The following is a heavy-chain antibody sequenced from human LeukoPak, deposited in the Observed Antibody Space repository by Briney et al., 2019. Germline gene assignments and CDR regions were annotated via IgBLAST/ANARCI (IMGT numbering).Heavy chain of an antibody. Sequence: GGSLRLSCAASGFTFSSYWMSWVRQAPGKGLEWVANVKQDGSEKYYVDSVRGRFTISRDNAKNSLYLQMNSLRAEDTAVYYCARYSSGSLHFDYWGQGTLVTVSS. CDR3: ARYSSGSLHFDY. D-gene: IGHD3-22*01. CDR1: GFTFSSYW. J-gene: IGHJ4*02. V-gene: IGHV3-7*01. CDR2: VKQDGSEK.